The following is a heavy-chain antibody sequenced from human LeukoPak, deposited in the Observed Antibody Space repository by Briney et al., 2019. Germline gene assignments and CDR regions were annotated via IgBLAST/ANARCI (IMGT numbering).Heavy chain of an antibody. CDR1: GVSISSYY. CDR3: ARHGSWEGPFDY. V-gene: IGHV4-59*08. J-gene: IGHJ4*02. D-gene: IGHD1-26*01. CDR2: IYYRGST. Sequence: ETLXXTCTVSGVSISSYYWSWIRQPPGKGLEWIGYIYYRGSTNYNPSLKSRVTISIDTSKIQFSLKLISVTAADTAVYYCARHGSWEGPFDYWGQGILVTVSS.